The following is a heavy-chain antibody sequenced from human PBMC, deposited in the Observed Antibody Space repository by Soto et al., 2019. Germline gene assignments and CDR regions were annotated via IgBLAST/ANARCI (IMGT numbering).Heavy chain of an antibody. D-gene: IGHD3-16*01. J-gene: IGHJ5*02. CDR1: GFSVSSNH. Sequence: LRLSCAASGFSVSSNHMTWVRQAAGKGLEWVSFIYSDGGTYYADSAKGRFTISRDSSRNTLYLQMNSLRAEDSAVYYCVGMSGGPRSWGQGTLVTVSS. V-gene: IGHV3-53*01. CDR2: IYSDGGT. CDR3: VGMSGGPRS.